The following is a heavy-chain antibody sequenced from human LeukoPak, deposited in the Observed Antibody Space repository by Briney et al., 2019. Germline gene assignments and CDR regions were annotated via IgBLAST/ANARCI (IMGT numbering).Heavy chain of an antibody. J-gene: IGHJ4*02. CDR3: ARDMLPAAGDY. D-gene: IGHD2-8*01. Sequence: GGSLRLSCVASGFTLSSHWMRGVRQAPGKGLEWVADIKEDGGEKYYMDSVKGRFTISRDNAKNSVYLQMNSLRTEDTAIYFCARDMLPAAGDYWGQGTLVTVSS. CDR1: GFTLSSHW. V-gene: IGHV3-7*01. CDR2: IKEDGGEK.